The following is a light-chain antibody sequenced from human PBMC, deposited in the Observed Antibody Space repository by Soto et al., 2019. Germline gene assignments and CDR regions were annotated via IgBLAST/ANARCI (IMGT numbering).Light chain of an antibody. CDR1: QSVSGD. CDR2: DAS. CDR3: HQYNNWPRT. Sequence: EIVLTQSPATLSVSPGERATLSCRASQSVSGDLAWYHHKPGQAPRLLIYDASTRALDTPARFAGSGAGTEFTLTISSLQSEDFAVYFCHQYNNWPRTFGQGTRLEIK. V-gene: IGKV3-15*01. J-gene: IGKJ5*01.